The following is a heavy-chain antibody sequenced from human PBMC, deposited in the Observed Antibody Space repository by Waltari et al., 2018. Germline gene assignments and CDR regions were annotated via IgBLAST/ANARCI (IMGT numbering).Heavy chain of an antibody. V-gene: IGHV3-23*01. CDR1: GFTFSSYA. Sequence: EVQLLESGGGLVQPGGSLRLSCAASGFTFSSYAMSWVRQAPGKGLEWVSAISGSGGSTYYADSVKGRFTISRDNSKNTLYLQMNSLRAEDTAVYYCATSCTNGVCFLHWGQGTLVTVSS. J-gene: IGHJ4*02. CDR2: ISGSGGST. D-gene: IGHD2-8*01. CDR3: ATSCTNGVCFLH.